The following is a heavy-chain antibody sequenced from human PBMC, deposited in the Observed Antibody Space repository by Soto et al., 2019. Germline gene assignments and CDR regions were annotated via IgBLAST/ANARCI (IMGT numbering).Heavy chain of an antibody. CDR1: GFTFSGSA. CDR2: IRSKANSYAT. V-gene: IGHV3-73*01. J-gene: IGHJ6*03. Sequence: GGSLRLSCAASGFTFSGSAMHWVRQASGKGLEWVGRIRSKANSYATAYAASVKGRFTISRDDSKNTAYLQMNSLKTEDTAVYYCTRPHSQPYCSSTSCSNYYYYYMDVWGKGTTVTVSS. D-gene: IGHD2-2*01. CDR3: TRPHSQPYCSSTSCSNYYYYYMDV.